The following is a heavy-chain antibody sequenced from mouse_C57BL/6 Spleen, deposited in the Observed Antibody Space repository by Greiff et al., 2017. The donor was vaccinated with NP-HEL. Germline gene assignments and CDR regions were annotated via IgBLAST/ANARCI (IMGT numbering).Heavy chain of an antibody. CDR3: AREGVYYSNYGWYFDV. Sequence: QVQLKESGAELVKPGASVKISCKASGYAFSSYWMNWVKQRPGKGLEWIGQIYPGDGDTNYNGKFKGKATLTADKSSSTAYMQLSSLTSEDSAVYFCAREGVYYSNYGWYFDVWGTGTTVTVSS. CDR2: IYPGDGDT. V-gene: IGHV1-80*01. J-gene: IGHJ1*03. CDR1: GYAFSSYW. D-gene: IGHD2-5*01.